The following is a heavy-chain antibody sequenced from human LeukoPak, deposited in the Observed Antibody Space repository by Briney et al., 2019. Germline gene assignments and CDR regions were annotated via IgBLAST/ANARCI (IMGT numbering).Heavy chain of an antibody. V-gene: IGHV3-66*04. CDR2: IYSGSSR. Sequence: GGSLRLSCAPPVVSLSSNYMSWVRPAPGEGLECVSVIYSGSSRYYAYSVKGRFTISRDNSKNTLYLQMNSLRAEDTAVYYCARLELRGTYYFDYWGQGTLVTVSS. CDR1: VVSLSSNY. D-gene: IGHD1-7*01. CDR3: ARLELRGTYYFDY. J-gene: IGHJ4*02.